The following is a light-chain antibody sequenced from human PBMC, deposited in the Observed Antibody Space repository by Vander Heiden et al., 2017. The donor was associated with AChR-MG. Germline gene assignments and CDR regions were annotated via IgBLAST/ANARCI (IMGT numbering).Light chain of an antibody. CDR2: DVG. V-gene: IGLV2-14*03. CDR3: SSFTSTNTYV. CDR1: SSDVGAYNY. J-gene: IGLJ1*01. Sequence: QSALTQPASVSESPGPSITISCTGTSSDVGAYNYVSWYQQQPGKAPKLMIYDVGNRPSGVSKRFSGSKSGNTASLTISWLQAEDEADYYCSSFTSTNTYVFGTGTKVTVL.